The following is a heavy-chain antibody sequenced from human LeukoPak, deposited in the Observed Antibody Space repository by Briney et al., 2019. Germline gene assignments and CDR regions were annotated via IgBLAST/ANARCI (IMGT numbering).Heavy chain of an antibody. CDR2: INPNSGGT. D-gene: IGHD1-26*01. CDR3: AREWVGGSYGSSFDY. J-gene: IGHJ4*02. V-gene: IGHV1-2*02. CDR1: GYTFTGYY. Sequence: GASVKVSCKASGYTFTGYYMHWVRQAPGQGLEWMGWINPNSGGTNYAQKFQGRVTMTRDTSISTAYMELSRLRSDDTAVYYCAREWVGGSYGSSFDYWGQGTLVTVSS.